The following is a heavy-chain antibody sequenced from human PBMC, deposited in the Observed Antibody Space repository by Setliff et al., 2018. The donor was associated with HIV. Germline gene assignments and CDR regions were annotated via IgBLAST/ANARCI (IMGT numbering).Heavy chain of an antibody. Sequence: GGSLRLSCAVSGSSFSVFAMSWVRQAPGRGLEWVAFIRLDGSNKYYADSVKGRFTISRDNSKNTLYVQMNSLRAEDTAVYYCAKDHGGSSTDYWGQGTLVTVSS. CDR3: AKDHGGSSTDY. CDR1: GSSFSVFA. D-gene: IGHD1-26*01. V-gene: IGHV3-30*02. CDR2: IRLDGSNK. J-gene: IGHJ4*02.